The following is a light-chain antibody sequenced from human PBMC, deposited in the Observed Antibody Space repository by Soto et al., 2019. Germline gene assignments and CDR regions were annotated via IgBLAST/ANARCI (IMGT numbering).Light chain of an antibody. J-gene: IGKJ1*01. CDR1: HSVDSSF. CDR3: QQYGSSPKT. CDR2: AAS. V-gene: IGKV3-20*01. Sequence: IVLTQSPATLSLSPGERPALSCGCVHSVDSSFLGWYQQKPGQSPRLLIYAASSRASGIPDRFSGSGSGTDFTLTISRLEPEDFAVYYCQQYGSSPKTFGQGTKVDIK.